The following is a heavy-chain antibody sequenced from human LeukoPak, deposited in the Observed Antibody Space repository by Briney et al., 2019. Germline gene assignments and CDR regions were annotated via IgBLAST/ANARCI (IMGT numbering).Heavy chain of an antibody. J-gene: IGHJ4*02. V-gene: IGHV1-46*03. D-gene: IGHD3-3*01. CDR1: GYTFTSYY. Sequence: ASVKVSCKASGYTFTSYYMHWVRQAPGQGLEWMGIINPSGGSTSYAQKFQGRVTMTRDTSTSTVYMELSSLRSEDTAVYYCARGDYDFWSGYLLYFDYWGQGTLVTVSS. CDR3: ARGDYDFWSGYLLYFDY. CDR2: INPSGGST.